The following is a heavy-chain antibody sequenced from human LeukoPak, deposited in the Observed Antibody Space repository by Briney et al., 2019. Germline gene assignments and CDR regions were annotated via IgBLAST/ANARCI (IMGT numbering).Heavy chain of an antibody. V-gene: IGHV4-39*07. Sequence: SETLSLTCTVSGGSISSSSYYWGWIRQPPGKGLEWIGSIYYSGSTYYNPSLKSRVTISVDTSKNQFSLKLRSVTAADTSMYYCARWFGETYYFDYWGQGILVTVSS. CDR1: GGSISSSSYY. CDR3: ARWFGETYYFDY. J-gene: IGHJ4*02. CDR2: IYYSGST. D-gene: IGHD3-10*01.